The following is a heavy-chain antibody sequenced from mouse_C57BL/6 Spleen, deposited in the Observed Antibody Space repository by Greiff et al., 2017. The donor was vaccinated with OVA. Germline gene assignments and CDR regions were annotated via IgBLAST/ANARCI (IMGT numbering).Heavy chain of an antibody. J-gene: IGHJ4*01. V-gene: IGHV10-1*01. CDR3: VRLDGYYEGDAMDY. CDR1: GFSFNTYA. Sequence: EVQRVESGGGLVQPKGSLKLSCAASGFSFNTYAMNWVRQAPGKGLEWVARIRSKSNNYATYYADSVKDRFTISRDDSESMLYLQMNNLKTEDTAMYYCVRLDGYYEGDAMDYWGQGTSVTVSS. CDR2: IRSKSNNYAT. D-gene: IGHD2-3*01.